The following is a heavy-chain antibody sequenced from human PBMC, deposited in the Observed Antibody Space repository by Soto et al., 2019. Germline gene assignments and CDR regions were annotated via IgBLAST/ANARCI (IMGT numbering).Heavy chain of an antibody. J-gene: IGHJ4*02. CDR3: ASDITGATGDY. V-gene: IGHV1-18*01. Sequence: AASVKVSCKASGGTFSSYAIFWVRQAPGQGLEWMGWISTSNGDTNYAQNFQGRVTMTTDTSTTTAYVELRGLRYDDTAVYYCASDITGATGDYWGQGTLVTVSS. CDR2: ISTSNGDT. CDR1: GGTFSSYA. D-gene: IGHD1-26*01.